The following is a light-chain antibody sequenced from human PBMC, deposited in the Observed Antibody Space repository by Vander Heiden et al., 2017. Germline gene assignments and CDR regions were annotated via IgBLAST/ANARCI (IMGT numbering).Light chain of an antibody. J-gene: IGKJ4*01. CDR3: QHRSSWPLT. V-gene: IGKV3-11*01. CDR2: DAS. Sequence: ELVLTQSPATLSLPPGERATLSCRASQSVSSYLVWYQQKPGQAPSLLIYDASNRATGIPARFSGSGSGTDFTLTISSLEPEDFAVYYCQHRSSWPLTFGGGTKVEIK. CDR1: QSVSSY.